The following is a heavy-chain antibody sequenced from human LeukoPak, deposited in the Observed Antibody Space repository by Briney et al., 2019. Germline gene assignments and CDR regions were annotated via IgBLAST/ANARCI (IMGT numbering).Heavy chain of an antibody. Sequence: SETLSLTCTLSGASISSFYWSWIRQPPGKGLEWIGYIYHSGSTIYNPSLQGRVTISDDTSKNQFSLKLKSVTAADTAVYFCAMSHDSSGYYSLFDFWGQGTLVTVSS. V-gene: IGHV4-59*01. CDR1: GASISSFY. D-gene: IGHD3-22*01. CDR3: AMSHDSSGYYSLFDF. J-gene: IGHJ4*02. CDR2: IYHSGST.